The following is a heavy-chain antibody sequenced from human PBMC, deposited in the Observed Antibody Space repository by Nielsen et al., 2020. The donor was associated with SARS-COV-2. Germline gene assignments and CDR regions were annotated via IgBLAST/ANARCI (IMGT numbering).Heavy chain of an antibody. Sequence: GSLRLSCVASEISFRSYGMHWVRQAPGKRLDWVAFTSYDGRDKFYADSVRGRFIVSRDNFRNTLSLHMDSLRTEDTAVYFCARQATIYMNEVSGMDVWGQGTTVTVSS. D-gene: IGHD3-9*01. CDR3: ARQATIYMNEVSGMDV. V-gene: IGHV3-30*03. J-gene: IGHJ6*02. CDR1: EISFRSYG. CDR2: TSYDGRDK.